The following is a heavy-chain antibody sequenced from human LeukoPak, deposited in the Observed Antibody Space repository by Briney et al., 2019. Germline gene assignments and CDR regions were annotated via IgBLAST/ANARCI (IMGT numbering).Heavy chain of an antibody. Sequence: GGSLGLSCAASGFSFNAYWMAWVRQAPGTGLEWVANINPAGSETFHVDPVKGRFSISRDHAKNLVYLQMSSLRAEDAAVYYCATFGLVAALDLWGQGTLVTVSS. CDR1: GFSFNAYW. J-gene: IGHJ4*02. D-gene: IGHD5-12*01. V-gene: IGHV3-7*01. CDR2: INPAGSET. CDR3: ATFGLVAALDL.